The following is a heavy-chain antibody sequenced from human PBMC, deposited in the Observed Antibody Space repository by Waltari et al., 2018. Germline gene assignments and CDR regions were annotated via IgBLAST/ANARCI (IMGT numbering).Heavy chain of an antibody. J-gene: IGHJ5*02. D-gene: IGHD5-12*01. Sequence: EVQLLDSGGGLVQPGGSLRLSCAASGFPFCQHVMGCVRQAPGKGLEWVSTISRGGNTYYADSVKGRLTVSRDNSKNTLYLQMNSLRAEDTAVYYCAKRGSDGAWFDPWGQGTLVTVSS. V-gene: IGHV3-23*01. CDR3: AKRGSDGAWFDP. CDR2: ISRGGNT. CDR1: GFPFCQHV.